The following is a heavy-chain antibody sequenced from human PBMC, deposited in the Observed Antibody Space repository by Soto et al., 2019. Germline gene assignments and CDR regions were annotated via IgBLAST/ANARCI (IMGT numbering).Heavy chain of an antibody. D-gene: IGHD2-21*02. J-gene: IGHJ4*02. Sequence: PSETLSLTCTVSGGSISSSNYYWGWIRQPPGKGLEWIGSIYYSGSTYYNPSLKSRVTISVDTSKNQFSLKLSSVTAADTAVYYCARSIVVVTALDYWGQGTLVTVSS. V-gene: IGHV4-39*01. CDR1: GGSISSSNYY. CDR2: IYYSGST. CDR3: ARSIVVVTALDY.